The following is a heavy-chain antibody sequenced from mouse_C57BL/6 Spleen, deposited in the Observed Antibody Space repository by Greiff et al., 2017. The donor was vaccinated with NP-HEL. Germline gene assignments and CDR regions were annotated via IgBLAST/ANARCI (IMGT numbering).Heavy chain of an antibody. CDR2: ISDGGSYT. CDR1: GFTFSSYA. J-gene: IGHJ2*01. V-gene: IGHV5-4*01. Sequence: VQLKESGGGLVKPGGSLKLSCAASGFTFSSYAMSWVRQTPEKRLEWVATISDGGSYTYYPDNVKGRFTISRDNAKNNLYLQMSHLKSEDTAMYYCASHYYGSSYNFDYWGQGTTLTVSS. CDR3: ASHYYGSSYNFDY. D-gene: IGHD1-1*01.